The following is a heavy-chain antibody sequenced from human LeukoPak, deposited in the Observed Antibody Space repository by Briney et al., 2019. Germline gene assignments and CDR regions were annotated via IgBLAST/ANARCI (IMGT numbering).Heavy chain of an antibody. Sequence: PSETLSLTCTVSGYSISSGYYWGWIRQPPGKGLEWIGSIYHSGSTNYNPSLKSRVTISVDTSKNQFSLKLSSVTAADTAVYYCARDSPLAYSSSWYYGMDVWGQGTTVTVSS. CDR1: GYSISSGYY. J-gene: IGHJ6*02. V-gene: IGHV4-38-2*02. D-gene: IGHD6-13*01. CDR2: IYHSGST. CDR3: ARDSPLAYSSSWYYGMDV.